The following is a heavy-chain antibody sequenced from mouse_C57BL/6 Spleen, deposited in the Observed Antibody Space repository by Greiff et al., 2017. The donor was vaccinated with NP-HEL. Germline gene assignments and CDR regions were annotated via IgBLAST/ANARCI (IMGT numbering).Heavy chain of an antibody. CDR1: GFTFSSYA. J-gene: IGHJ1*03. Sequence: EVQGVESGGGLVKPGGSLKLSCAASGFTFSSYAMSWVRQTPEKRLEWVATISDGGSYTYYPDNVKGRFTISRDNAKNNLYLQMSHLKSEDTAMYYCARDGGRRDYWYFDVWGTGTTVTVSS. D-gene: IGHD3-3*01. CDR2: ISDGGSYT. V-gene: IGHV5-4*01. CDR3: ARDGGRRDYWYFDV.